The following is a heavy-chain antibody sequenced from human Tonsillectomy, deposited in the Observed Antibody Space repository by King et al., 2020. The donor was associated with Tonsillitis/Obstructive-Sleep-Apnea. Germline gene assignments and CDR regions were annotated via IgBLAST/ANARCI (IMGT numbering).Heavy chain of an antibody. CDR2: LYSGGST. CDR3: ARARESTSSWVAFDI. Sequence: VQLVESGGGWVQPGGSLRLSCAASGFTVSSNYMNWVRQAPGKGLEWVSLLYSGGSTYSADSVKGRFTISRDNSKNTLYLQMNSLRAEDTAVDYCARARESTSSWVAFDIWGQGTMVTVSS. D-gene: IGHD2-2*01. V-gene: IGHV3-53*04. J-gene: IGHJ3*02. CDR1: GFTVSSNY.